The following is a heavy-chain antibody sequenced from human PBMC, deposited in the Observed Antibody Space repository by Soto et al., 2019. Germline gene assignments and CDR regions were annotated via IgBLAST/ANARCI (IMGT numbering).Heavy chain of an antibody. J-gene: IGHJ5*02. V-gene: IGHV3-48*02. D-gene: IGHD3-16*02. CDR2: ISSSSSTI. CDR1: GFTFSSYS. CDR3: ARGEGDYVWGSYRTYNWFDP. Sequence: EVQLVESGGGLVQPGGSLRLSCAASGFTFSSYSMNWVRQAPGKGLEWVSYISSSSSTIYYADSVKGRCTISRDNAKNSLYLQMNSLRDEDTAVYYCARGEGDYVWGSYRTYNWFDPWGQGTLVTVSS.